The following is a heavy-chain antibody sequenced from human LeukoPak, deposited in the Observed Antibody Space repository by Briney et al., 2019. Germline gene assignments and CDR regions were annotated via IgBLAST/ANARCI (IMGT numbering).Heavy chain of an antibody. J-gene: IGHJ6*02. CDR3: ARVYSSGWPNYYYCGMDV. CDR2: INHSGST. V-gene: IGHV4-34*01. CDR1: GGSFSGYY. D-gene: IGHD6-19*01. Sequence: PSETLSLTCAVYGGSFSGYYWSWIRQPPGKGLEWIGEINHSGSTNYNPSLKSRVTISVDTSKNQFSLKLSSVTAADTAVYYCARVYSSGWPNYYYCGMDVWGQGTTVTVSS.